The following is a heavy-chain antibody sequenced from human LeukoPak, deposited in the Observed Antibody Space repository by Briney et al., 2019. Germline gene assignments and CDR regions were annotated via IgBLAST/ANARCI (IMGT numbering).Heavy chain of an antibody. CDR3: AKGHVSSGWFFDY. CDR2: ISGSGGST. J-gene: IGHJ4*02. V-gene: IGHV3-23*01. Sequence: GGSLRLSCAPSGFTFSSYAMSWVRQAPGKGLEWVSAISGSGGSTYYADSVKGRFTISRDNSKNTRYMQMNSLRAEDTAVYYCAKGHVSSGWFFDYWGQGTLVTVSS. CDR1: GFTFSSYA. D-gene: IGHD6-19*01.